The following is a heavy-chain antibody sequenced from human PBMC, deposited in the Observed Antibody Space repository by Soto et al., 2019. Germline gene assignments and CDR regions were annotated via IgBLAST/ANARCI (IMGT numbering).Heavy chain of an antibody. J-gene: IGHJ4*02. D-gene: IGHD3-10*01. CDR3: ARDGYDGSGSPYPAY. CDR1: GGSMSEYF. Sequence: TSETLSLTCSVSGGSMSEYFWSWIRQSPGKGLEWIGYIYYLGSTDYNPSLKSRVTISVDTSKRQFSLRLTSVTAADTAVYYCARDGYDGSGSPYPAYWGPGTQATVS. CDR2: IYYLGST. V-gene: IGHV4-59*01.